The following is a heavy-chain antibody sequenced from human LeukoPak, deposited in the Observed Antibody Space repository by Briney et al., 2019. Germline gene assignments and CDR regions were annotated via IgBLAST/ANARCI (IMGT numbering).Heavy chain of an antibody. CDR1: GFTFSSYG. J-gene: IGHJ4*02. CDR2: IWYDGSNK. Sequence: GGSLRLSCAASGFTFSSYGMHWVRQAPGKGLEWVAVIWYDGSNKYYADSVKGRFTISRDNSKNTLYLQMNSLRAEDTAVYYCARDSRELDTDYWGQGTLVTVSS. CDR3: ARDSRELDTDY. V-gene: IGHV3-33*01. D-gene: IGHD1-26*01.